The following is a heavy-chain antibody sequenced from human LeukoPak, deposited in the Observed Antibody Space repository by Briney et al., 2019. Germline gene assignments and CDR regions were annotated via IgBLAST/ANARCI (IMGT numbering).Heavy chain of an antibody. J-gene: IGHJ4*02. D-gene: IGHD1-26*01. V-gene: IGHV3-21*01. Sequence: GGSLRLSCAASGFTFSSYSMIWVRQAPGKGLEWVSSISRTSSYIYYADSLKGRFTISRDNAKNSLYLQMNSLRAEDTAVYYCARDLGGGSYYIDYWGQGTLATVSS. CDR2: ISRTSSYI. CDR3: ARDLGGGSYYIDY. CDR1: GFTFSSYS.